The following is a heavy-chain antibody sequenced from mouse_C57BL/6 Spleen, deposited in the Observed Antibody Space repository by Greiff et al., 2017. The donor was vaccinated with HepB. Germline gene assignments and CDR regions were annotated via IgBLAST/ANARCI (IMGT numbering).Heavy chain of an antibody. CDR2: INPNNGGT. D-gene: IGHD1-2*01. Sequence: VQLQQSGPELVKPGASVKISCKASGYTFTDYYMNWVKQSHGKSLEWIGDINPNNGGTSYNQKFKGKATLTVDKSSSTAYMELRSLTSEDSAVYYCARRTTAPLAYWGQGTLVTVSA. V-gene: IGHV1-26*01. J-gene: IGHJ3*01. CDR3: ARRTTAPLAY. CDR1: GYTFTDYY.